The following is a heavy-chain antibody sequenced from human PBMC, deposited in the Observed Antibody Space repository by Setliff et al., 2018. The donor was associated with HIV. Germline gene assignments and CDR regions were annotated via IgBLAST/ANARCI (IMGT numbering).Heavy chain of an antibody. CDR1: GYAFTYYY. J-gene: IGHJ4*02. D-gene: IGHD3-16*02. CDR2: LNPNGGST. V-gene: IGHV1-46*01. Sequence: GASVKVSCKTSGYAFTYYYIHWVRQAPGQGLEWMGTLNPNGGSTTYAQKFQGRVTMTRDTSTSTVYMELRSLRSEDTAVYYCARVQTFIPPSFDHWGQGTLVTVSS. CDR3: ARVQTFIPPSFDH.